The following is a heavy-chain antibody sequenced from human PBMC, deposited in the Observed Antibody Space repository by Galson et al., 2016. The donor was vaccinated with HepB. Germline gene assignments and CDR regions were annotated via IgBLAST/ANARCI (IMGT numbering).Heavy chain of an antibody. CDR2: IYWDDDE. J-gene: IGHJ5*02. Sequence: PALVKPTQTLTLTCTFSGFSLSSSGVAVGWIRQPPGGAPEWLGNIYWDDDERYSPSLKSRLTVTKDTSKNQVVLTMTNMDPVDTATYYCVHRLYYRFDPWGQGILVTVSS. CDR1: GFSLSSSGVA. CDR3: VHRLYYRFDP. D-gene: IGHD3-10*01. V-gene: IGHV2-5*02.